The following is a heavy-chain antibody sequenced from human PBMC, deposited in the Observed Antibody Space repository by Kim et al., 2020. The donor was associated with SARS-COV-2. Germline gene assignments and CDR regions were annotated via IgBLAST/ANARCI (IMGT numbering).Heavy chain of an antibody. V-gene: IGHV4-38-2*02. D-gene: IGHD3-22*01. Sequence: SETLSLTCTVSGYSISGGYYWGWIRQPPGRVLEWVGSIYHSGSTYYNPSLKSRVTISVDTSKNQFSLKLSSVTAADTAVYYCARDLAPTMIVVVKGWFDPWGQGTLVTVSS. CDR2: IYHSGST. J-gene: IGHJ5*02. CDR3: ARDLAPTMIVVVKGWFDP. CDR1: GYSISGGYY.